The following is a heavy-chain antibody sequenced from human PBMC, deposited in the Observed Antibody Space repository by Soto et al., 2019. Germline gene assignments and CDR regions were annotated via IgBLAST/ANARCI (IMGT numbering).Heavy chain of an antibody. CDR2: MEPSTGRT. CDR3: ARGVSAGVDY. CDR1: GYSFTSLD. Sequence: ASVKVSCKASGYSFTSLDINWVRQTAGQGLEWMGWMEPSTGRTGYAQKFQGRVTMTRDTSINTAYMELTTLTSDGTAFYYCARGVSAGVDYWGQGTLVTVSS. D-gene: IGHD1-26*01. V-gene: IGHV1-8*01. J-gene: IGHJ4*02.